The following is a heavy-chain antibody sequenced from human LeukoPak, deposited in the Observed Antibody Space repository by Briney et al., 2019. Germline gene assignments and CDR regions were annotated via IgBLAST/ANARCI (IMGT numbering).Heavy chain of an antibody. CDR2: INPSGGST. V-gene: IGHV1-46*01. CDR3: ARDLLPIGYIGSPVGATTGDNFDY. Sequence: ASVKVSCKASGYTFTSYYMHWVRQAPGQGLEWMGIINPSGGSTSYAQKFQGRVTMNRDTSTSTVYMELSSLRSEDTAVYYCARDLLPIGYIGSPVGATTGDNFDYWGQGTLVTVSS. CDR1: GYTFTSYY. D-gene: IGHD1-26*01. J-gene: IGHJ4*02.